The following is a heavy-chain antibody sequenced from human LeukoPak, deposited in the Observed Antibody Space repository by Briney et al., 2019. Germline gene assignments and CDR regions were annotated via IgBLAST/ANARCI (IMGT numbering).Heavy chain of an antibody. CDR1: GFTFGKYW. V-gene: IGHV3-7*03. J-gene: IGHJ4*02. CDR3: ARDQYDTWSRRGNFDS. Sequence: GGSQRLSCVVSGFTFGKYWMSRVRQAPGKGLEWVANIKLDGSEKNYVDSVKGRFTISRDNTKNSLYLQMNSLRVEDTAVFYCARDQYDTWSRRGNFDSWGQGTLVIVSS. D-gene: IGHD3-3*01. CDR2: IKLDGSEK.